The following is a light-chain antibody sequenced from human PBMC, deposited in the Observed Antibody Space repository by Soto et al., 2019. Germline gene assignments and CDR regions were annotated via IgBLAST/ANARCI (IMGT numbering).Light chain of an antibody. Sequence: DIQMTQSPSSVSASVGDRVTITCRASQDISRWLAWYQQKPGKAPKLLIYNASTLRSGVPSRFSSSGSGTDFTLTISSLQPEDFATYYCQQANSFPRITFGPGTKVDIK. J-gene: IGKJ3*01. CDR3: QQANSFPRIT. V-gene: IGKV1-12*01. CDR1: QDISRW. CDR2: NAS.